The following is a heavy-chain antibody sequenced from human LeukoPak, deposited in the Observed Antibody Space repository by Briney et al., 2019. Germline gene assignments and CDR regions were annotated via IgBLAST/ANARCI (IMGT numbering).Heavy chain of an antibody. Sequence: SETLSLTCTVSGGSISRSSYYWGWIRQPPGKGLEWIGSIYYSGTTYYIPSLKSRVTISVDTSKNQFSLRLSSVTAADTAVYYCVRHISGSSHFDYWGQGTLVTVSS. V-gene: IGHV4-39*01. CDR3: VRHISGSSHFDY. D-gene: IGHD3-10*01. CDR2: IYYSGTT. J-gene: IGHJ4*02. CDR1: GGSISRSSYY.